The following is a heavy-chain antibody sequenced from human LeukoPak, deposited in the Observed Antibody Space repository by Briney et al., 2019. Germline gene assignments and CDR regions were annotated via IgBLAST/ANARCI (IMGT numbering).Heavy chain of an antibody. CDR2: ISYDGSNK. CDR3: AKELGYSYGWPFDY. Sequence: GGSLRLSCAASAFNFNRAWMSWVRQAPGKGLEWVAVISYDGSNKYYADSVKGRFTISRDNSKNTLYLQMNSLRAEDTAVYYCAKELGYSYGWPFDYWGQGTLVTVSS. CDR1: AFNFNRAW. J-gene: IGHJ4*02. V-gene: IGHV3-30*18. D-gene: IGHD5-18*01.